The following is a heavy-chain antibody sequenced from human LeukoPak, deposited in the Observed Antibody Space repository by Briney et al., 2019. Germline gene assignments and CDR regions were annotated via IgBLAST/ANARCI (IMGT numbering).Heavy chain of an antibody. J-gene: IGHJ4*02. CDR3: PKVRGGGGYPRLGY. CDR2: IRYDGSNK. V-gene: IGHV3-30*02. Sequence: GGSLRLSCAASGFTFSSYGMHWVRQAPGKGLEWVAFIRYDGSNKKYADSVKGRFTISRDNSKNTLYLQMNSLRADDTALYYWPKVRGGGGYPRLGYWGGETLLTASS. CDR1: GFTFSSYG. D-gene: IGHD5-18*01.